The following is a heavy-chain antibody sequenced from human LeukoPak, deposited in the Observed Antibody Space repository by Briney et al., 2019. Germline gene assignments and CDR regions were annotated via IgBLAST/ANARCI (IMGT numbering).Heavy chain of an antibody. D-gene: IGHD2-8*02. CDR3: ARDQHWSRDI. Sequence: GGSLTLFCAVSGLPFSYFWVEWFRQAPGKGVEWLDNIHKDGSDNYNMESVTGRSSISRHNAKNSLSLPMNSLRVDDTAVYYCARDQHWSRDIWGQGILVTVSS. V-gene: IGHV3-7*01. CDR1: GLPFSYFW. J-gene: IGHJ4*02. CDR2: IHKDGSDN.